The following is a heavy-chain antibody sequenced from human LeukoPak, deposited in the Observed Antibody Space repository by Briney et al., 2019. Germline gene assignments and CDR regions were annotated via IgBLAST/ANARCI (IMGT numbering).Heavy chain of an antibody. Sequence: ASVKVSCKASGYTFTGYYMHWVRQAPGQGLEWMGWINPNSGGTNYAQKFQGRVTMTRDTSISTAYMELSRLRSDDTAVYYCARVGYCSSTSFWDWFDPWGQGTLVTVSS. D-gene: IGHD2-2*01. CDR2: INPNSGGT. V-gene: IGHV1-2*02. J-gene: IGHJ5*02. CDR3: ARVGYCSSTSFWDWFDP. CDR1: GYTFTGYY.